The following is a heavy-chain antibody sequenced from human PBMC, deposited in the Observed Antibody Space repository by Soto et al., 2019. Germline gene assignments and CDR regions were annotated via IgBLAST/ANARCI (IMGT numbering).Heavy chain of an antibody. CDR3: AESRVAVAGTAFDP. J-gene: IGHJ5*02. CDR2: ISYDGSNK. Sequence: ESVGGVVQPGRSLRLSCAASGFTFSSYAMHWVRQAPGKGLEWVAVISYDGSNKYYADSVNGRFTISRDNSKNTLYLQMNSLRAEDTAVYYCAESRVAVAGTAFDPWGQGTLVTVSS. V-gene: IGHV3-30-3*01. D-gene: IGHD6-19*01. CDR1: GFTFSSYA.